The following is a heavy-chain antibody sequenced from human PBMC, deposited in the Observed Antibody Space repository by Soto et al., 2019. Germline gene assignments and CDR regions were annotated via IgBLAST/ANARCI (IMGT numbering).Heavy chain of an antibody. D-gene: IGHD3-22*01. CDR2: ISSNGGST. V-gene: IGHV3-64D*06. CDR1: GFTFSSYA. J-gene: IGHJ4*02. Sequence: PGGSLRLSCSASGFTFSSYAMHWVRQAPGKGLEYVSAISSNGGSTYYADSVKGRFTISRDNSKNTLYLQMSSLRAEDTAVYYCARDGTYYYDSSGYYYSYFDYWGQGT. CDR3: ARDGTYYYDSSGYYYSYFDY.